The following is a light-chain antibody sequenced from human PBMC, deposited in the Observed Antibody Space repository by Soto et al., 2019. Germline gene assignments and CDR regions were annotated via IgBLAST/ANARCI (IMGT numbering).Light chain of an antibody. Sequence: DIQMTQSPSSLSASVGDRVIITCQSSQDIVTYLAWYQQKSGKAPKLLIYDASYVETRVPSRFSAGGSGREFTFTIGSLQPEDFATYYCQEYSELPLTFGRGTKIDIK. CDR3: QEYSELPLT. CDR1: QDIVTY. CDR2: DAS. V-gene: IGKV1-33*01. J-gene: IGKJ4*01.